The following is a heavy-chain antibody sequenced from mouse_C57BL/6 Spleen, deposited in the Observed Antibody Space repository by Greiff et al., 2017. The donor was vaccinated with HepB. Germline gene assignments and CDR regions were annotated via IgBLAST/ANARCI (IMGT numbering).Heavy chain of an antibody. D-gene: IGHD1-1*01. CDR3: SIITTVDFDY. V-gene: IGHV1-64*01. J-gene: IGHJ2*01. CDR2: IHPNSGST. CDR1: GYTFTSYW. Sequence: VQLQQPGAELVKPGASVKLSCKASGYTFTSYWMHWVKQRPGQGLEWIGMIHPNSGSTNYNEKFKSKATLTVDKSSSTAYMQLSSLTSEDSAVYYCSIITTVDFDYWGQGTTLTVSS.